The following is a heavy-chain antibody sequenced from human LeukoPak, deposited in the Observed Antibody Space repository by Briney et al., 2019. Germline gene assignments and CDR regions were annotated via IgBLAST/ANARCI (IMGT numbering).Heavy chain of an antibody. CDR2: IGWHSGDTI. D-gene: IGHD2-2*01. CDR1: GFTFDDYA. V-gene: IGHV3-9*01. CDR3: AKGRPDCSINDCSPITFYFDR. J-gene: IGHJ4*02. Sequence: GGSLRLSCAASGFTFDDYAMHWVRQAPGKGLEWVSGIGWHSGDTIAYADSVKGRFTISRDNAKKSLCLQMNSLRTEDTAMYYCAKGRPDCSINDCSPITFYFDRWGQGALVTVSS.